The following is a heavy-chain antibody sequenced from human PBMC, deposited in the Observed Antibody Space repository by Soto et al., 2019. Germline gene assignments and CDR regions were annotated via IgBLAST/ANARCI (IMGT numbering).Heavy chain of an antibody. CDR3: ARYSSSLGWFDP. J-gene: IGHJ5*02. CDR2: ISPYNGST. Sequence: GASVKVSWKASGYTFTGYYMQWGRQAPGQGLEWMGWISPYNGSTNYAQKLQGRVTMTTDTSTSTAYMELRSLRSDDTAVYYCARYSSSLGWFDPWGQGTLVTVSS. CDR1: GYTFTGYY. D-gene: IGHD6-6*01. V-gene: IGHV1-18*04.